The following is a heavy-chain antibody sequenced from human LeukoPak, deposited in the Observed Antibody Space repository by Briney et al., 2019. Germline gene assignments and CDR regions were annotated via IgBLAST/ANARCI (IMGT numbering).Heavy chain of an antibody. CDR2: IYYSGST. Sequence: PSETLSLTCTVSGGSISSYYWSCIRQPPGKGLEWIGYIYYSGSTNYSPSLKSRVTISVDTSKNHLSLKLTSVTAADTAVYYCARDSGTTGEVKFDPWGQGILVTVSS. CDR3: ARDSGTTGEVKFDP. V-gene: IGHV4-59*12. CDR1: GGSISSYY. D-gene: IGHD3-10*01. J-gene: IGHJ5*02.